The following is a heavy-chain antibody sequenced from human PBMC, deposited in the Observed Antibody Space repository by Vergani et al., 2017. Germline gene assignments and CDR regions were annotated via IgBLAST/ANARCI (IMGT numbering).Heavy chain of an antibody. CDR2: IYSGGST. CDR3: ARARGGAPNFDY. J-gene: IGHJ4*02. CDR1: GFTVSSNY. V-gene: IGHV3-66*02. Sequence: EVQLVESGGGLVQPGGSLRLPCAASGFTVSSNYMSWVRQAPGKGLEWVSVIYSGGSTYYADSVKGRFTISRDNSKNTLYLQMNSLRAEDTAVYYCARARGGAPNFDYWGQGTLVTVSS. D-gene: IGHD3-10*01.